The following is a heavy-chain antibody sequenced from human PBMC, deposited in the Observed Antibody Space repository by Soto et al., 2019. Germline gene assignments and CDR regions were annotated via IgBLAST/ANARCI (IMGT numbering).Heavy chain of an antibody. CDR1: GGSFSGYY. Sequence: PSETLSLTCAVYGGSFSGYYWSWIRQPPGKGLEWIGEINHSGSTNSTPSLKSRVTISIDTSKNQFSLKLSSVTAADTAAYYCASTRVVAATVRYYYYLIDVWGQRTTVTVSS. CDR3: ASTRVVAATVRYYYYLIDV. J-gene: IGHJ6*02. V-gene: IGHV4-34*01. D-gene: IGHD2-15*01. CDR2: INHSGST.